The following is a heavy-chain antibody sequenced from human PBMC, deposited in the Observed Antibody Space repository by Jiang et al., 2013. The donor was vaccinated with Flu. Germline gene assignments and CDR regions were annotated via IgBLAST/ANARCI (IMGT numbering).Heavy chain of an antibody. Sequence: ISTYYWRLDPAVPTGRDVEWIGYIHHTGSTGYNPSLRSRVTMSLDTSRTQFSLHLTSVTVADTAVYHCARDLDYDSDYSDAFDIWGRGTMVTVSS. CDR3: ARDLDYDSDYSDAFDI. J-gene: IGHJ3*02. D-gene: IGHD3-22*01. CDR2: IHHTGST. CDR1: ISTYY. V-gene: IGHV4-59*01.